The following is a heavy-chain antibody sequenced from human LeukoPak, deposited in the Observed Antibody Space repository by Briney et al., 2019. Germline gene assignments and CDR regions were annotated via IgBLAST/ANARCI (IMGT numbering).Heavy chain of an antibody. D-gene: IGHD3-16*02. J-gene: IGHJ3*02. Sequence: GGSVRLSCAASGFTFSSHAIHWVRQAPGKGLEWVEVISYDGSNKYYADSVKGRFTISRDNSKNTLYLQMNSLRAEDTAVYYCARDQRLSTSRWGFDIWGQGTMVTVSS. CDR1: GFTFSSHA. CDR3: ARDQRLSTSRWGFDI. CDR2: ISYDGSNK. V-gene: IGHV3-30-3*01.